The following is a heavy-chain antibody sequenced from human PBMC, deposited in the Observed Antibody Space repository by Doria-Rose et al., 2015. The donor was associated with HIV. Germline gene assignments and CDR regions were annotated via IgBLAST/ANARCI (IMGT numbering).Heavy chain of an antibody. CDR2: IFSDDER. CDR3: ARIKSSRWYHKYYFDF. D-gene: IGHD6-13*01. Sequence: QITLKESGPVLVKPTETLTLTCTVSGVSLSSPGMGVSWIRQPPGKALEWLANIFSDDERSYKTSLKIRLTISRGTSKGQVVLTMTDMDPVDTATYYCARIKSSRWYHKYYFDFWGQGTLVIVSA. J-gene: IGHJ4*02. V-gene: IGHV2-26*01. CDR1: GVSLSSPGMG.